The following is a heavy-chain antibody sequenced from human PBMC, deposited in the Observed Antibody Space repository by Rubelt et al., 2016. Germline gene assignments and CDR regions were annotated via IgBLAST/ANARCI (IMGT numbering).Heavy chain of an antibody. CDR1: AGSITSSTDY. CDR2: ISHSGST. Sequence: QLQESGPGLVKPSETLSLACSVPAGSITSSTDYWGWIRQPPGKGLEWIGYISHSGSTHSNPSLKSRVTISVDTSKKQFSPKLSLVTAADTAVYYCAKEGVRSSGLHDSWGQGTLVIVSS. V-gene: IGHV4-61*05. D-gene: IGHD6-19*01. CDR3: AKEGVRSSGLHDS. J-gene: IGHJ5*01.